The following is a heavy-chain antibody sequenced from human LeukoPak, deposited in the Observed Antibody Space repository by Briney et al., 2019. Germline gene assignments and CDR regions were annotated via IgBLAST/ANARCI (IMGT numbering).Heavy chain of an antibody. CDR3: ARARLRVNWFDP. CDR2: INPNSGGT. CDR1: GYTFTGYY. D-gene: IGHD5/OR15-5a*01. V-gene: IGHV1-2*06. J-gene: IGHJ5*02. Sequence: ASVKVSCKASGYTFTGYYMHWVRQASGQGLEWMGRINPNSGGTNYAQKFQGRVTMTRDTSISTAYMELSRLRSDDTAVYYCARARLRVNWFDPWGQGTLVTVSS.